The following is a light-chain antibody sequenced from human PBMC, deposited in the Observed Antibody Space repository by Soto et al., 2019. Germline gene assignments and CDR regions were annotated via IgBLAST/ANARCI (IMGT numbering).Light chain of an antibody. J-gene: IGLJ1*01. CDR1: NSNIGAGYD. V-gene: IGLV1-40*01. Sequence: QSVLTQPPSVSGAPGQWVTISCTGSNSNIGAGYDVHWYQQLPGTAPKLLIYGSTKRPSGVPDRFSGSKSAYSASLAITGLQTEDEADYYCQSYDNSLTGFYVFGTGTKVTVL. CDR3: QSYDNSLTGFYV. CDR2: GST.